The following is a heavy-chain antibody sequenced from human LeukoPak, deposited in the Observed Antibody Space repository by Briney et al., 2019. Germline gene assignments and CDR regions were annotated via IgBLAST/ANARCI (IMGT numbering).Heavy chain of an antibody. D-gene: IGHD6-19*01. J-gene: IGHJ4*02. Sequence: GGSLRLSCAASGFTVSSNYMSWVRQAPGKGLEWVSVIYSGGSTYYADSVKGRFTISRDNSKNTLYLQMNSLRAEDTAVYYCARDREGSGWYYFDYWGQGTQVTVSS. V-gene: IGHV3-53*01. CDR1: GFTVSSNY. CDR2: IYSGGST. CDR3: ARDREGSGWYYFDY.